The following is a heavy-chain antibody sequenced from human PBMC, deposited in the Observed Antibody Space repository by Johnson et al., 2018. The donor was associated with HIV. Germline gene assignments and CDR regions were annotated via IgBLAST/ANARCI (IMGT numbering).Heavy chain of an antibody. D-gene: IGHD4-23*01. V-gene: IGHV3-20*04. CDR2: INWDGGTI. CDR1: GFTFDNYA. J-gene: IGHJ3*02. Sequence: VQLVESGGGLVQPGGSLRLSCAASGFTFDNYAMSWVRQAPGKGLEWVSDINWDGGTIDYAGSVKGRFTISRDNAKNSLYLQMNSLRAEDTALYYCAREGGGNLEAFDIWGQGTLVTVSS. CDR3: AREGGGNLEAFDI.